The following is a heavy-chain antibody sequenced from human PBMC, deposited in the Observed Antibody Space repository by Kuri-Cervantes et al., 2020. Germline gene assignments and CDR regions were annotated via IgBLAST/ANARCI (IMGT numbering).Heavy chain of an antibody. Sequence: SVKVSCKASGYTFTGYYMHWVRQAPGQGLEWMGGIIPIFGTANHAQKFQGRVTITTDESTSTAYMELSSLRSEDTAVYYCAKNMLRGDYLDYWGQGTLVTVSS. J-gene: IGHJ4*02. CDR1: GYTFTGYY. CDR3: AKNMLRGDYLDY. V-gene: IGHV1-69*05. D-gene: IGHD3-10*01. CDR2: IIPIFGTA.